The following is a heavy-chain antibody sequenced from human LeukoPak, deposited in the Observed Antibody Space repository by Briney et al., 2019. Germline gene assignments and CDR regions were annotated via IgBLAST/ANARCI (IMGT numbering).Heavy chain of an antibody. D-gene: IGHD2-2*01. CDR3: ARDHCTSINCYEYKYYGMDV. V-gene: IGHV1-2*02. Sequence: ASMKVSCKASGYTFTGYYMHWVRQAPGQGLEWMGWINPDSGGTNSAQKFQGRVTMTRDTSISTAYMELSSLRSDDTAVYYCARDHCTSINCYEYKYYGMDVWGQGTTVTVSS. J-gene: IGHJ6*02. CDR1: GYTFTGYY. CDR2: INPDSGGT.